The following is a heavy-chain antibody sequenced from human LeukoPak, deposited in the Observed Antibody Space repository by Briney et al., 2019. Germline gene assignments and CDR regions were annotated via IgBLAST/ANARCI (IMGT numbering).Heavy chain of an antibody. J-gene: IGHJ4*02. CDR2: INHSGST. CDR1: GGSFSGYY. Sequence: SETLSLTCAVYGGSFSGYYWSWVRQPPGKGLEWIGEINHSGSTNYNPSLKSRVTISVDTSKNQFSLKLSSVTGADTAVYYCARRTTRNNNHYYHSNRQFDYWGQGTLVTVSS. V-gene: IGHV4-34*01. CDR3: ARRTTRNNNHYYHSNRQFDY. D-gene: IGHD3-22*01.